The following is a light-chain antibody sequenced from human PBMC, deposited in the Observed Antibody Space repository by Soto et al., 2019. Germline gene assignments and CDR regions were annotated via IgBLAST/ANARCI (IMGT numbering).Light chain of an antibody. CDR2: GAS. Sequence: EIVMTQSPATLSVSPGERATLSCRASQSFSSNLAWYQQKPGQAPRLLIYGASTRATGIPARFSGSGSGTGFTLTINSLQSEDFAVYYCQQYNNWPGTFGQGTKV. J-gene: IGKJ1*01. V-gene: IGKV3-15*01. CDR1: QSFSSN. CDR3: QQYNNWPGT.